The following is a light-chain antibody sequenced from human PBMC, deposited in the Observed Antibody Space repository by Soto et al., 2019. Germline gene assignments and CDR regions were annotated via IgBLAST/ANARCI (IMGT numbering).Light chain of an antibody. CDR2: GAS. V-gene: IGKV3-20*01. CDR3: QQYGSPLT. J-gene: IGKJ4*01. Sequence: EIVLTQSPVTVSLSPGERATLSCRASQSVSSSYLAWYQQKPGQTPRLLIYGASNRATGIPDRFSGSGSGTDFTLTISRLEPEDFAVYYCQQYGSPLTFGGGTKVE. CDR1: QSVSSSY.